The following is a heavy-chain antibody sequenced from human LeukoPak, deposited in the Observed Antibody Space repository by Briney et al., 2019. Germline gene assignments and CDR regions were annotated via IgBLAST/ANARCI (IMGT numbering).Heavy chain of an antibody. Sequence: PGGSLRLSCAASGFTFSSYEMNWVRQVPGKGLEWVSYISSSGSTIYYADSVKGRFTISRDNAKNSLYLQMNSLRAEDTAVYYCPELGITMIEGVWGKGTTVTISS. V-gene: IGHV3-48*03. J-gene: IGHJ6*04. CDR3: PELGITMIEGV. CDR2: ISSSGSTI. D-gene: IGHD3-22*01. CDR1: GFTFSSYE.